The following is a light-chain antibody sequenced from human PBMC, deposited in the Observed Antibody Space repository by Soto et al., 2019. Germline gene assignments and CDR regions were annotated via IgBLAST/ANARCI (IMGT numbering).Light chain of an antibody. V-gene: IGLV2-8*01. CDR1: SSDVGAYNY. J-gene: IGLJ1*01. CDR2: EVN. CDR3: TSYAGGNNV. Sequence: QSALTQPPSASGSPGQSVTISCTGTSSDVGAYNYVSWYQQYPGKVPKLMVYEVNKRPPGVPDRFSGSKSGNTASLTVSGLQAEDEADYYCTSYAGGNNVFGTGTKVTVL.